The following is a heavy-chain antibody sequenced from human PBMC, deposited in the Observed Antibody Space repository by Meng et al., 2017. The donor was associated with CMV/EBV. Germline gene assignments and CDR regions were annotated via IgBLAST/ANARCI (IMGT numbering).Heavy chain of an antibody. Sequence: GESLKISCAASGFTFSSYAMHWVRQAPGKGLEWMALISYDGSNKYYTDSVKGRFTISRDNSKNTLYLQMNSLRGEGTAVYYCARARQQLADYWGQGTLVTVSS. CDR1: GFTFSSYA. J-gene: IGHJ4*02. CDR2: ISYDGSNK. CDR3: ARARQQLADY. V-gene: IGHV3-30*04. D-gene: IGHD6-13*01.